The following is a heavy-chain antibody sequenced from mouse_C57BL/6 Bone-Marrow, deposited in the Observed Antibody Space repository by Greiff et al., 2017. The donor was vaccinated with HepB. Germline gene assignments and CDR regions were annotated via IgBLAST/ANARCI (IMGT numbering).Heavy chain of an antibody. CDR1: GYSITSGYY. D-gene: IGHD1-1*01. J-gene: IGHJ2*01. Sequence: EVKLVESGPGLVKPSQSLSLTCSVTGYSITSGYYWNWIRQFPGNKLEWMGYISYDGSNNYNPSLKNRISITRDTSKNQFFLKLNSVTTEDTATYYCARGRITTVVPYYFDYWGQGTTLTVSS. CDR3: ARGRITTVVPYYFDY. CDR2: ISYDGSN. V-gene: IGHV3-6*01.